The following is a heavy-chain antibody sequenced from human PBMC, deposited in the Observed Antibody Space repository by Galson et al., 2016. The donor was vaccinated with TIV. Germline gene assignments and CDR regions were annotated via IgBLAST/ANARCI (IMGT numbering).Heavy chain of an antibody. CDR2: FIPLFGTA. Sequence: SVKVSCKASGGIFITYPFNWVRQAPGQGLEWMGGFIPLFGTANYAQKFQGRVTITADESTSTLYMELSSLGSEDTAVYYCAKDRNTAMDTYYYYYGMDVWGQGTTVTVS. CDR1: GGIFITYP. V-gene: IGHV1-69*13. CDR3: AKDRNTAMDTYYYYYGMDV. D-gene: IGHD5-18*01. J-gene: IGHJ6*02.